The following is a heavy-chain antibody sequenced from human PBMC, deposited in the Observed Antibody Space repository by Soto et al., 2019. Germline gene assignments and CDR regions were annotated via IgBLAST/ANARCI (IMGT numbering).Heavy chain of an antibody. CDR2: IYYSGST. J-gene: IGHJ4*02. CDR1: GGTIRSYY. CDR3: ASGTRDYFDY. V-gene: IGHV4-59*01. Sequence: PSETLSLTCTVSGGTIRSYYWSWIRQPPGKGLEWIGYIYYSGSTNYNPSLKSRVTISVDTSKNQFSLKLSSVTAADTAVYYCASGTRDYFDYWGQGTLVTVSS.